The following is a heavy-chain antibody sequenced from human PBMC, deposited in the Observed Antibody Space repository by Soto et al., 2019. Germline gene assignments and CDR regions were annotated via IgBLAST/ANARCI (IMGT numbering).Heavy chain of an antibody. J-gene: IGHJ6*02. CDR1: GGSFSGYY. CDR2: INKRGST. V-gene: IGHV4-34*01. Sequence: QVQLQQWGAGLLKPSETLSLTCAVYGGSFSGYYWSWILQPPGKGLEWIGEINKRGSTNYNPSLKGRVPISVDTSKNQFSLKLSSVTPADTAVYYCARVRYGGYVHYYYGMDVWGQGTTVTVSS. D-gene: IGHD5-12*01. CDR3: ARVRYGGYVHYYYGMDV.